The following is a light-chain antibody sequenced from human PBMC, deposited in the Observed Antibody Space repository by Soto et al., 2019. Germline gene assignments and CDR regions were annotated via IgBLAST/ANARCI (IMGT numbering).Light chain of an antibody. CDR1: QSVSSN. CDR2: DAS. V-gene: IGKV3-11*01. CDR3: QDRSNWPLGT. Sequence: EIVMTQSPATLSVSPRESATLSCRASQSVSSNLAWYQQKPGQAPRLLIYDASTRASDIPARFSGSGSGTDFILTISGLEPEDSAVYYCQDRSNWPLGTFGQGTKVEIK. J-gene: IGKJ1*01.